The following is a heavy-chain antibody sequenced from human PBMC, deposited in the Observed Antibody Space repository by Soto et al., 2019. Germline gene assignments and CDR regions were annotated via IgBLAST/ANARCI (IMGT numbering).Heavy chain of an antibody. D-gene: IGHD3-22*01. CDR3: VRYQDSSGYLDP. CDR2: IWYDGSNK. V-gene: IGHV3-33*01. CDR1: GFTFSSYG. Sequence: GGSLRLSCAASGFTFSSYGMHWVRQAPGKGLEWVAVIWYDGSNKYYADSVKGRFTISRDNSKNTLYLQMNSLRAEDTAVYYCVRYQDSSGYLDPWGQGTLVTVSS. J-gene: IGHJ5*02.